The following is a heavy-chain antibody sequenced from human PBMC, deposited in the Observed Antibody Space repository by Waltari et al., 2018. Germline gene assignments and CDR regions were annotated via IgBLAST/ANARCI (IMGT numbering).Heavy chain of an antibody. V-gene: IGHV4-34*01. CDR3: TRGLLAAAGPRFGY. CDR2: INHSGGT. Sequence: WIRQPPGKGLEWIGEINHSGGTNYNPSLKSRVTISVDTSKNQFSLKLSSVTAADTSVYYCTRGLLAAAGPRFGYWGQGTLVTVSS. D-gene: IGHD6-13*01. J-gene: IGHJ4*02.